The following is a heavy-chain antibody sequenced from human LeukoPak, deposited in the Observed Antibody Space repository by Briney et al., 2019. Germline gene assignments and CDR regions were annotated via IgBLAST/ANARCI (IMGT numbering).Heavy chain of an antibody. D-gene: IGHD2-8*02. CDR2: IRYDGSNK. J-gene: IGHJ4*02. CDR1: GFTFSSYG. V-gene: IGHV3-30*02. CDR3: ARETQGSYWD. Sequence: PGGSLRLSCAASGFTFSSYGMHWVRQAPGKGLEWVAFIRYDGSNKYYADSVKGRFTISRDNAKNSLYLQMNSLRPEDTAVYFCARETQGSYWDWGQGTLVTVSS.